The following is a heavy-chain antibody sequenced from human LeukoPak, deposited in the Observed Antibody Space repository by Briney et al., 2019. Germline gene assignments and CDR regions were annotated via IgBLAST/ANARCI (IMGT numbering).Heavy chain of an antibody. CDR2: ISGSGGST. CDR1: GFTFRSYA. J-gene: IGHJ4*02. D-gene: IGHD1-26*01. Sequence: GGSLRISCAASGFTFRSYAMSWVRQAPGKGLEGVSTISGSGGSTYYADSVKGRFTISRDNSKNTVYLQMNSLRSEDTAVYYCAKDSGIYVDFDYWGQGTLVTVSS. CDR3: AKDSGIYVDFDY. V-gene: IGHV3-23*01.